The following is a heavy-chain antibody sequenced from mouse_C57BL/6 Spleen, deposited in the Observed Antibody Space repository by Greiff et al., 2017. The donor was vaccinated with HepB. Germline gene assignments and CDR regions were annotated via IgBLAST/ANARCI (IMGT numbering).Heavy chain of an antibody. Sequence: EVKVVESGGGLVQPGGSLSLSCAASGFNFTDYYMSWVRQPPGKALEWLGFIRNKANGYTTEYSASVKGRFTISRANSQNILYLQMNALRSEDRATYYCARMAGYVPPYAMDYWGQGTSVTVSS. V-gene: IGHV7-3*01. CDR2: IRNKANGYTT. CDR3: ARMAGYVPPYAMDY. CDR1: GFNFTDYY. D-gene: IGHD3-2*02. J-gene: IGHJ4*01.